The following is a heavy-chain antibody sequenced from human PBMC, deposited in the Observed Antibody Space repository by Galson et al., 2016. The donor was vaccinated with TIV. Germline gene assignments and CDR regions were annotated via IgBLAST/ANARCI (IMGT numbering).Heavy chain of an antibody. CDR2: VNPNSGGT. D-gene: IGHD6-13*01. CDR1: GYAFTSFF. CDR3: ARGGRGSAWYADY. V-gene: IGHV1-2*06. Sequence: SVKVSCKAFGYAFTSFFVHRVRQAPGQGLEWLGRVNPNSGGTVYAQKFEGRLTLTWDTSTSTIYMELNSLISGDTAVYYCARGGRGSAWYADYWGQGSPVTVSS. J-gene: IGHJ4*02.